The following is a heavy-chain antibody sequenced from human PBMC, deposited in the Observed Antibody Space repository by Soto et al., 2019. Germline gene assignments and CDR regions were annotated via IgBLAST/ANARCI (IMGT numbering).Heavy chain of an antibody. Sequence: QLVESGGGLVKPGGSLRLSCAASGFTFRSFYMTWIRQAPGKGLEWVSCISGSGDIIHYADSVKGRFTITRDNTKNSLYLQLNRLTTEDTAVYYCARSGQDTSAHSCNWGQGTLVSVSS. J-gene: IGHJ4*02. V-gene: IGHV3-11*01. CDR1: GFTFRSFY. CDR2: ISGSGDII. D-gene: IGHD1-26*01. CDR3: ARSGQDTSAHSCN.